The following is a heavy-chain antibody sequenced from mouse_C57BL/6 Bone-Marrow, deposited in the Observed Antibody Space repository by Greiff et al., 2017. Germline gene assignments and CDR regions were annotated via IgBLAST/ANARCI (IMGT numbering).Heavy chain of an antibody. Sequence: EVKVVESGGGLVQSGRSLRLSCATSGFTFSDFYMEWVRQAPGKGLEWIAASRNKANDYTTEYSASVKGRFIVSRDTSQSILYLQMNALRAEDTAIYYCARANYYGYFDYWGQGTTLTVSS. D-gene: IGHD1-1*01. CDR2: SRNKANDYTT. CDR1: GFTFSDFY. V-gene: IGHV7-1*01. CDR3: ARANYYGYFDY. J-gene: IGHJ2*01.